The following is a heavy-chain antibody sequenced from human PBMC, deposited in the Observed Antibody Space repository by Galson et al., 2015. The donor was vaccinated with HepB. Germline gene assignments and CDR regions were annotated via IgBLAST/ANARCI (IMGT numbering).Heavy chain of an antibody. D-gene: IGHD4-11*01. CDR1: GYTFSAYY. V-gene: IGHV1-2*04. CDR2: INPKSGAA. J-gene: IGHJ6*02. CDR3: ARDREERSPPDSNTIVEGIIYFYFYGMDV. Sequence: SVKVSCKASGYTFSAYYIHWVRQAPGQGLEWMGWINPKSGAASYAQNFKGWVTMTGDTSISTAYMELKRLTPDDAAVYYCARDREERSPPDSNTIVEGIIYFYFYGMDVWGQGTTVTVSS.